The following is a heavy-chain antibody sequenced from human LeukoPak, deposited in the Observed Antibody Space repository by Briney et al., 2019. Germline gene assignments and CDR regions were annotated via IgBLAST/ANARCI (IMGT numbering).Heavy chain of an antibody. CDR1: GFTFSSYS. J-gene: IGHJ4*02. CDR3: ARHPAYCSGGSCHDS. V-gene: IGHV3-21*01. Sequence: GGSLRLSCAASGFTFSSYSMNWVRQAPEKGLEWVSSISSSSSYIYYADSVKGRFTISRDNAKNSLYLQMNSLRAEDTAVYYCARHPAYCSGGSCHDSWGQGTLVTVSS. CDR2: ISSSSSYI. D-gene: IGHD2-15*01.